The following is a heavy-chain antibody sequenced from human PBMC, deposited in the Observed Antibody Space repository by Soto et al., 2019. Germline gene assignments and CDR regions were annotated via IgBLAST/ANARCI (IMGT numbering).Heavy chain of an antibody. CDR1: GFTFSSYA. D-gene: IGHD6-19*01. CDR2: ISGSGGST. CDR3: ASRSSGWYFDY. V-gene: IGHV3-23*01. J-gene: IGHJ4*02. Sequence: EVQLLESGGGLVQPGGSLRLSCAASGFTFSSYAMSWVRQAPGKGLEWVSVISGSGGSTYYADSVKGRFTISRDNSKNTRDLQVNSLRAEDTAVYYCASRSSGWYFDYWGQGTLVTVSS.